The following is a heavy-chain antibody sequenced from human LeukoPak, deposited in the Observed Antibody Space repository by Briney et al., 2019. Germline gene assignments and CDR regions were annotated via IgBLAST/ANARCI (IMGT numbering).Heavy chain of an antibody. J-gene: IGHJ5*02. CDR1: GYTFTNYA. V-gene: IGHV7-4-1*02. D-gene: IGHD2-2*01. Sequence: ASVKASCKASGYTFTNYAMNWVRQAPGQGLEWMGWINTDTGNPTYAQGFTGRLVFSSDTSASTAYLQISSLKAEDTAVYYCARTLFGDQYQLLHNWFDPWGQGTLVTVSS. CDR2: INTDTGNP. CDR3: ARTLFGDQYQLLHNWFDP.